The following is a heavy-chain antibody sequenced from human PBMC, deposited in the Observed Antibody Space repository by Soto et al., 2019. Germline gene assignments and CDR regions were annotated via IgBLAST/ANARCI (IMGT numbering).Heavy chain of an antibody. V-gene: IGHV1-69*01. Sequence: QVQLVQSGAEVKKPGSSVKVSCKASGGTFSSYAISWVRQAPGQGLEWMGGSIPIFGTANYAQKFQGRVTITADESTSTAYMELSSLRSEDTAVYYCARGSAAAGFYYFDYWGQGTLVTVSS. CDR2: SIPIFGTA. CDR1: GGTFSSYA. J-gene: IGHJ4*02. CDR3: ARGSAAAGFYYFDY. D-gene: IGHD6-13*01.